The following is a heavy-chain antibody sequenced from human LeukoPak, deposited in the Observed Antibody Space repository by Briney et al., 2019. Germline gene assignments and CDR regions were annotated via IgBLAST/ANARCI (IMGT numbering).Heavy chain of an antibody. CDR1: GFTFSSYG. CDR2: ISGSGGST. V-gene: IGHV3-23*01. J-gene: IGHJ4*02. Sequence: GGTLRLSCAASGFTFSSYGMSWVRQAPGKGLEWVSAISGSGGSTYYADSVKGRFTISRDNSKNTLYLQMNSLRAEDTAVYYCAKPAISSRGWYYDYWGQGTLVTVSS. D-gene: IGHD6-19*01. CDR3: AKPAISSRGWYYDY.